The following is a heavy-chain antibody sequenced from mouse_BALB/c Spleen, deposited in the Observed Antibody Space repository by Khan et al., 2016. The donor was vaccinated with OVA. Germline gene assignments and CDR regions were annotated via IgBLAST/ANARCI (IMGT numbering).Heavy chain of an antibody. D-gene: IGHD2-2*01. Sequence: EVQLQESGPELMKPGTSVKISCKASGYSFTTYYIHWVIQTHGKSLEWIGYIDPFSGGTTYNQKFKGKATLTVDTSSSTAYIHLSNLTYEDSAVYYCTRHGYVAWFTYWGQGTLVTVSA. CDR2: IDPFSGGT. J-gene: IGHJ3*01. V-gene: IGHV1S135*01. CDR1: GYSFTTYY. CDR3: TRHGYVAWFTY.